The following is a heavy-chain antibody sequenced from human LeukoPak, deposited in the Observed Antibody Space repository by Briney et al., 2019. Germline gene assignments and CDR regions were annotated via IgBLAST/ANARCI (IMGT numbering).Heavy chain of an antibody. V-gene: IGHV3-21*03. CDR3: AKSRSGSANWALQIFDN. D-gene: IGHD1-1*01. Sequence: GGSLRLSCAASGFTFRSYSLNWIRQAPGKGLEWVASISGSNGYFYYADSVKGRFTISRDNARNSLFLQMNSLRAEDTAVYFCAKSRSGSANWALQIFDNWGQGTLVTVSS. J-gene: IGHJ4*02. CDR2: ISGSNGYF. CDR1: GFTFRSYS.